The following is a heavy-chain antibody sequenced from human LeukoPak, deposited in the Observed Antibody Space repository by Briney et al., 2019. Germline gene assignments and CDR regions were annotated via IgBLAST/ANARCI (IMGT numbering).Heavy chain of an antibody. CDR1: GYTFTDYY. CDR3: ARDGEYGTGSYYRGCFDY. CDR2: INPKNGGT. J-gene: IGHJ4*02. D-gene: IGHD3-10*01. V-gene: IGHV1-2*02. Sequence: ASVKVSCKASGYTFTDYYLRWVRQAPGQGLEWMGWINPKNGGTNYAQKFRGRVTMTSDTSISTAYMEMNGLTSDDTAVYYCARDGEYGTGSYYRGCFDYWGQGTLVTVSS.